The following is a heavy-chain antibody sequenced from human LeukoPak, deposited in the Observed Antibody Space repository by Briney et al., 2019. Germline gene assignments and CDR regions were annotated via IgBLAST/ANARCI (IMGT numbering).Heavy chain of an antibody. CDR1: GFTFSSYG. D-gene: IGHD6-19*01. V-gene: IGHV3-33*06. Sequence: GRSLRLSCAASGFTFSSYGMHWVRQAPGKGLEWVAVIWYDGSNKYYADSVKGRFTISRDNSKNTLYLQMNSLRAEDTAVYYCAKARIAVAATADFDYWGQGTLVTVSS. CDR2: IWYDGSNK. CDR3: AKARIAVAATADFDY. J-gene: IGHJ4*02.